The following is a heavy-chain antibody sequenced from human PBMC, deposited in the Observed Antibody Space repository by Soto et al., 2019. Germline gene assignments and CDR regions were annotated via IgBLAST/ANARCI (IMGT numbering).Heavy chain of an antibody. CDR3: ARVFCWVISRIASATHF. V-gene: IGHV3-30*04. CDR2: ISYDGSNK. CDR1: GFTFRSYA. D-gene: IGHD2-21*01. J-gene: IGHJ4*02. Sequence: PGGSLRLSCEASGFTFRSYAMPCVRQAPGKGLALVAIISYDGSNKYYGESVKGRFTISRDNSKNTVSLQMSSLRVDDTAVYYCARVFCWVISRIASATHFSGPGLPVTVS.